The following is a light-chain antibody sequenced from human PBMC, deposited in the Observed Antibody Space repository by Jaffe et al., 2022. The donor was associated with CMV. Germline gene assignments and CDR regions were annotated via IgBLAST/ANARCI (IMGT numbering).Light chain of an antibody. Sequence: QSALIQPPSASGTPGQRVTISCYGSHSNIGSNTVNWYQQVPGTAPKLLIYNNDQWPSGVPARFSASKSDTSASLAISGLQSEDEADYYCAAWDDNLYGPVFGGGTRLTVL. CDR1: HSNIGSNT. CDR2: NND. J-gene: IGLJ3*02. CDR3: AAWDDNLYGPV. V-gene: IGLV1-44*01.